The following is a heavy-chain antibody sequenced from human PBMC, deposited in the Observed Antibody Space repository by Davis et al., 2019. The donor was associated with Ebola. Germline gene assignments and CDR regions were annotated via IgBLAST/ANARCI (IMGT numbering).Heavy chain of an antibody. CDR1: GFAFYASS. J-gene: IGHJ5*02. V-gene: IGHV3-21*05. CDR3: ARRAWFDP. Sequence: GGSLRLSCAASGFAFYASSMNWVRQAPGKGLEWVSYMSGDHLYTNYADSVRGRFTISRDDAKNSLYLQMNSLRAEDTAVYYCARRAWFDPWGQGTLVTVSS. CDR2: MSGDHLYT.